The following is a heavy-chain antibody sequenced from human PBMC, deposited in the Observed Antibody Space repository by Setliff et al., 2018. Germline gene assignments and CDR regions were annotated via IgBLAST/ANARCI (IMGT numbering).Heavy chain of an antibody. CDR1: GNTFTGYY. J-gene: IGHJ4*02. D-gene: IGHD4-17*01. CDR3: AREVLSTVVAWDY. Sequence: AASVKASCKASGNTFTGYYIHWLRQAPGQGLEWMGCINPNSGDTTFAQKFQGRVTITRDTSNSTDYMDLSRLTSDDTAVYYCAREVLSTVVAWDYWGQGTLVTVSS. V-gene: IGHV1-2*02. CDR2: INPNSGDT.